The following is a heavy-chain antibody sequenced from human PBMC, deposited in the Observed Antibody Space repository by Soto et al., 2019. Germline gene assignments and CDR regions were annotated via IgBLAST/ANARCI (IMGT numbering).Heavy chain of an antibody. D-gene: IGHD3-10*01. J-gene: IGHJ5*02. CDR2: IIPILGIA. CDR3: ARTLDGTMVRGDPFDP. Sequence: QVQLVQSGAEVKKPWSSVKVSCKASGGTFSSYTISCVRQAPGQGLEWMGRIIPILGIANYAQKFQGRVTITEDKATSTAYMELSSLRSEETAVYYCARTLDGTMVRGDPFDPWGQGPLVTVSS. CDR1: GGTFSSYT. V-gene: IGHV1-69*02.